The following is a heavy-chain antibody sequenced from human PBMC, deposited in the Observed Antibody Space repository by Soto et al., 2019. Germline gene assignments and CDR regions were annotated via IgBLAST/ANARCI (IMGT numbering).Heavy chain of an antibody. CDR1: GGSISSSSYY. CDR2: VYYGGST. Sequence: NPSETLSLTCTVSGGSISSSSYYWGWIRQPPGKGLEWIGNVYYGGSTYYNPSLKSRVTISVETSKSQFSLKLSSVTAADTAVYYCSGGDYYHSSGYYFYYYTMDVWGQGTTVTVSS. CDR3: SGGDYYHSSGYYFYYYTMDV. J-gene: IGHJ6*02. D-gene: IGHD3-22*01. V-gene: IGHV4-39*01.